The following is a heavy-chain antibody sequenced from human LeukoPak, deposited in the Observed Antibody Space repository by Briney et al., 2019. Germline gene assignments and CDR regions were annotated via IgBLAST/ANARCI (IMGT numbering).Heavy chain of an antibody. CDR2: ISGSGGST. J-gene: IGHJ5*02. Sequence: GASLRLSCAASGFTFSSYAMSWVRQAPGKGLEWVSAISGSGGSTYCADSVKGRFTISRDNSKNTLYLQMNSLRAEDTAVYYCAKVPTMIVVVITGWFDPWGQGTLVTVSS. V-gene: IGHV3-23*01. CDR3: AKVPTMIVVVITGWFDP. CDR1: GFTFSSYA. D-gene: IGHD3-22*01.